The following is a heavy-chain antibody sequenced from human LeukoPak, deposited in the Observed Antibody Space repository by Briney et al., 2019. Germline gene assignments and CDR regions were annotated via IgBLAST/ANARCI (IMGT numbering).Heavy chain of an antibody. CDR3: ATDHSMANTAWWFDP. CDR1: GYTFTNND. V-gene: IGHV1-46*01. J-gene: IGHJ5*02. CDR2: INPSGTDT. Sequence: ASVKVSCKASGYTFTNNDTHWVRQAPGQGLEWMGGINPSGTDTSYAQKLQGRVTMTRDTSTSTAYMELRSLRSEDTAFYYCATDHSMANTAWWFDPWGQGTLVTVSS. D-gene: IGHD5-24*01.